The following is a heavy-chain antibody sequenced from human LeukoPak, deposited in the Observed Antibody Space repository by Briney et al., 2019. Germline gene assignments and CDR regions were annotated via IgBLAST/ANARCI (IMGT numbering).Heavy chain of an antibody. J-gene: IGHJ6*02. V-gene: IGHV3-30-3*01. CDR2: ISYDGSNK. D-gene: IGHD3-9*01. CDR1: GFTFSSYA. CDR3: ARGAPIWYNDILTGYYREGLDV. Sequence: GGSLRLSCAASGFTFSSYAMHWVRQAPGKGLEWVAVISYDGSNKYYADSVKGRFTISRDNSKDTLYLQMNSPRAEDTAVYYCARGAPIWYNDILTGYYREGLDVWGQGTTVTVSS.